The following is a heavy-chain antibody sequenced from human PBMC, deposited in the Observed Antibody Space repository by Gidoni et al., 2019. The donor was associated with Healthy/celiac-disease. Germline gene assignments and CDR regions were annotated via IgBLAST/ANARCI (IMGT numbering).Heavy chain of an antibody. CDR1: GFTFGDYA. Sequence: EVQLVESGGGLVQPGRSLRLSCTASGFTFGDYALRWVRQAPGKGLEWVGFIRSKAYGGTTEYAASVKGRFTISRDDSKSIAYLQMNSLKTEDTAVYYCTRDVNGGAIVSHWGQGTLVTVSS. J-gene: IGHJ4*02. CDR3: TRDVNGGAIVSH. V-gene: IGHV3-49*04. CDR2: IRSKAYGGTT. D-gene: IGHD5-18*01.